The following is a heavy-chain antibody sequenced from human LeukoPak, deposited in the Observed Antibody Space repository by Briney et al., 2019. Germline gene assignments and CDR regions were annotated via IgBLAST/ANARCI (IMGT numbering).Heavy chain of an antibody. Sequence: RGESLKISCKGPGYSFTNYWIGWVRQMPGKGLEWMGIIYPGYSDTRYIPSFQGHVTISADKSISTSYLQWSSLKASDTAMYYCARRDSGSYLKYFDYWGQGTLVTVSS. CDR1: GYSFTNYW. CDR3: ARRDSGSYLKYFDY. V-gene: IGHV5-51*01. J-gene: IGHJ4*02. D-gene: IGHD1-26*01. CDR2: IYPGYSDT.